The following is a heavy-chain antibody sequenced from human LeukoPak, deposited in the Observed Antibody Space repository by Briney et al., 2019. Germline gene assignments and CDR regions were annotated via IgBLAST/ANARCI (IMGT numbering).Heavy chain of an antibody. J-gene: IGHJ4*02. CDR2: MKPDGSEK. Sequence: GGSLRLSCAASGFAFSNSWVSWVSQAPGKGLEWVTNMKPDGSEKYYVDSVKGRFTISRDNAKNSLYLQMNSLRVEDTAVYYCARDSAGFDYWGQGALVTVSS. V-gene: IGHV3-7*01. CDR3: ARDSAGFDY. CDR1: GFAFSNSW. D-gene: IGHD6-13*01.